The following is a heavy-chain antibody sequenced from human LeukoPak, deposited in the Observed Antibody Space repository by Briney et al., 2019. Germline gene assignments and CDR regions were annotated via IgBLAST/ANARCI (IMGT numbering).Heavy chain of an antibody. V-gene: IGHV1-46*01. CDR1: GSTFSSYY. Sequence: ASVNVSCKSSGSTFSSYYMHWVRKAPGQGLGWVGIINPSGGSTSYAQKFQGRVTMTRDMATSTVYMELSSLRSEDTAVYYCARVGSWCSGGSCYPDDWGQGTLVTVSS. J-gene: IGHJ4*03. CDR3: ARVGSWCSGGSCYPDD. D-gene: IGHD2-15*01. CDR2: INPSGGST.